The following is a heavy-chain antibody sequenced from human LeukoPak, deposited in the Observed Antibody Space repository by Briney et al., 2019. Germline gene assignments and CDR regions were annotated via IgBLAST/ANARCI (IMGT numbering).Heavy chain of an antibody. V-gene: IGHV4-34*01. CDR3: ARGQRITMTD. J-gene: IGHJ4*02. CDR2: INHSGST. Sequence: SETLSLTCAVYGGSFSAYYWSWIRQPPGKGLEWIGEINHSGSTNYNPSLKSRVAISVDTSRNQFSLRLSSVTAADTAVYYCARGQRITMTDWGQGTLITVSS. CDR1: GGSFSAYY. D-gene: IGHD3-22*01.